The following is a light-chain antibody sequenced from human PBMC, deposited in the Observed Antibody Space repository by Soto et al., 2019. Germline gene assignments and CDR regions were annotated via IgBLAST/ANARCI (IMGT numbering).Light chain of an antibody. CDR3: QQYYSTPLT. V-gene: IGKV4-1*01. CDR1: QSVLYSSNNTNY. Sequence: DIVMTQSPDSLAVSLGERATINCKSSQSVLYSSNNTNYLAWYQQKPGQPPKLLIYWASTRESGVPDRFSGSGSVTDFTLTISSLQAEDVAVYYCQQYYSTPLTFGPGTKVDIK. J-gene: IGKJ3*01. CDR2: WAS.